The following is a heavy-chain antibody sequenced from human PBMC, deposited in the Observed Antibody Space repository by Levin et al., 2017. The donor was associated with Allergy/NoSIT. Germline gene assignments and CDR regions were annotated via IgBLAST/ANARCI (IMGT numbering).Heavy chain of an antibody. J-gene: IGHJ4*02. CDR1: GFTFSSYS. D-gene: IGHD1-26*01. Sequence: GGSLRLSCAASGFTFSSYSMNWVRQAPGKGLEWVSSISSSSSYIYYADSVKGRFTISRDNAKNSLYLQMNSLRAEDTAVYYCASFRGSYYLNLIPGYWGQGTLVTVSS. CDR3: ASFRGSYYLNLIPGY. V-gene: IGHV3-21*01. CDR2: ISSSSSYI.